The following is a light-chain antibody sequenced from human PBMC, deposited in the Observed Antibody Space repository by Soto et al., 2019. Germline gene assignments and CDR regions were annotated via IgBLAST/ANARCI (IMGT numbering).Light chain of an antibody. Sequence: QSALTQPASVSGSPGQSITISCTGTSSDVGSYNLVSWYQQHPGKAPKLMIYEGSKRPPGVSNRFSGSKSGTKASLPISGLPAEDEADYYCCSYAGSLYVFGTGTKVTVL. CDR3: CSYAGSLYV. J-gene: IGLJ1*01. CDR2: EGS. V-gene: IGLV2-23*01. CDR1: SSDVGSYNL.